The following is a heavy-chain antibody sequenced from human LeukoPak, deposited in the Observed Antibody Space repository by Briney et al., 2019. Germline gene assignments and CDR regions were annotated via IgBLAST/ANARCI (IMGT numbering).Heavy chain of an antibody. J-gene: IGHJ6*03. CDR1: GFAFSSFA. V-gene: IGHV3-23*01. CDR3: AKMKGWRLYDYCMDV. CDR2: LTGSGST. Sequence: GGSLRLSCVASGFAFSSFAMSWVRQAPGKGLEWVSGLTGSGSTYHADSVKGRFTISGDNSKNTLSMQMTSLRAEDTAVYYCAKMKGWRLYDYCMDVWGKGTTVTVSS. D-gene: IGHD2-15*01.